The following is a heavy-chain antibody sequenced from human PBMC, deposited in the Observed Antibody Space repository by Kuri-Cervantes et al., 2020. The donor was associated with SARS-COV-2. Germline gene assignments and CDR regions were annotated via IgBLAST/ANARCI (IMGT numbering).Heavy chain of an antibody. CDR3: AGPMTTYAFDI. D-gene: IGHD2/OR15-2a*01. V-gene: IGHV4-30-4*01. CDR2: IYYSGST. Sequence: SETLSLTCTVSGGSISNGDYYWSWIRQPPGKGLEWIGYIYYSGSTYYNPSLKSRVTLSVGLSKNYFSLKLSSVTAADTAVYYCAGPMTTYAFDIWGQGTMVTVSS. CDR1: GGSISNGDYY. J-gene: IGHJ3*02.